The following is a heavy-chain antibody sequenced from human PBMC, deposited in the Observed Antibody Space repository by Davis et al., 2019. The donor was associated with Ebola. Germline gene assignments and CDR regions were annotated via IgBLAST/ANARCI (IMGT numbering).Heavy chain of an antibody. D-gene: IGHD6-19*01. V-gene: IGHV4-38-2*02. J-gene: IGHJ3*02. Sequence: MPSETLSLTCTVSGYSVSSGYCWGWIRQPPGKGLESIGSFNHSGSTYHNPSLKSRVTISVDTSKNQFSLRLSSVTAADTAVYYCAISSGWTEDAFDIWGQGTMVTVSS. CDR1: GYSVSSGYC. CDR3: AISSGWTEDAFDI. CDR2: FNHSGST.